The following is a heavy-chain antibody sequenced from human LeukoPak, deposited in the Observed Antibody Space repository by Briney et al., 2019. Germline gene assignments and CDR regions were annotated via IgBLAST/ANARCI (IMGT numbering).Heavy chain of an antibody. J-gene: IGHJ5*02. Sequence: SETLSLTCAVYGGSFSGHYWSWIRQPPGKGLEWIGEINHSGSTNYNPSLKSRVTISVDTSKNQFSLKLSSVTAADTAVYYCAREGSSWSNWFDPWGQGTLVTVSS. V-gene: IGHV4-34*01. CDR1: GGSFSGHY. CDR3: AREGSSWSNWFDP. CDR2: INHSGST. D-gene: IGHD6-13*01.